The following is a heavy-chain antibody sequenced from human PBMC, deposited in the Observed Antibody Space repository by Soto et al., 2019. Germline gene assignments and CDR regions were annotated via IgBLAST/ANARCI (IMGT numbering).Heavy chain of an antibody. CDR2: IVVGSGNT. CDR3: VAALTSGAFDI. J-gene: IGHJ3*02. Sequence: SVKVSCKASGFTFTSSAVQWVRQARGQRLEWIGWIVVGSGNTNYAQKFQERVTITRDMSTSTAYMELSSLRSEDTAVYYCVAALTSGAFDIWGQGTMVTVSS. V-gene: IGHV1-58*01. D-gene: IGHD3-9*01. CDR1: GFTFTSSA.